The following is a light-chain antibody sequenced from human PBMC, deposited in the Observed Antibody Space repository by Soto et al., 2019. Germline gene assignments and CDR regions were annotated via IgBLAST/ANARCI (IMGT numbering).Light chain of an antibody. V-gene: IGLV1-40*01. CDR3: QSYDCSLTGYV. CDR2: ANS. CDR1: SSNIGAGYD. Sequence: QSVLTQPPSVSGAPGQRVTISCTGSSSNIGAGYDVHWYQQLPGTAPKLLIYANSNRPSGVPDRFSGSKSGTSASLAITGLQAEDEADYFCQSYDCSLTGYVFGTGTKVTVL. J-gene: IGLJ1*01.